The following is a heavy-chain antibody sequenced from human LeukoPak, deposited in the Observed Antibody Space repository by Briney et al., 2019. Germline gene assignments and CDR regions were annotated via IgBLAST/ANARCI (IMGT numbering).Heavy chain of an antibody. CDR3: ARDTGTYESSGYSDY. J-gene: IGHJ4*02. V-gene: IGHV1-18*01. CDR2: ISAYNGNT. D-gene: IGHD3-22*01. CDR1: GYTFTSYG. Sequence: ASVKVSCKASGYTFTSYGISWVRQAPGQGLEWMGWISAYNGNTNYAQKLQGRVTMTTDTSTSTAYMELRSLRSDDTAVYYCARDTGTYESSGYSDYWGQGTLVTVSS.